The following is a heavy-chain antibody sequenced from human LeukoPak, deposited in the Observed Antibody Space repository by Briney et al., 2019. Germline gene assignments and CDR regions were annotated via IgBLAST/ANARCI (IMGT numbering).Heavy chain of an antibody. D-gene: IGHD3-9*01. Sequence: GGSLRLSCAASGFTFSSYAMTWVRQAPGKGLEWVSAISGSGGTTYNADSVKGRFTISRDNSKYTLYLQMNSLRAEDTAVYYCAKASHLTGYYLPIDYWGHGTLVTVSS. J-gene: IGHJ4*01. V-gene: IGHV3-23*01. CDR1: GFTFSSYA. CDR3: AKASHLTGYYLPIDY. CDR2: ISGSGGTT.